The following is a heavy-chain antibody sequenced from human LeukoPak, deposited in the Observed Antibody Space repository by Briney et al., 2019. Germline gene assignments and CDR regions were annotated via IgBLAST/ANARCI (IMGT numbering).Heavy chain of an antibody. CDR1: RFTFSNYS. J-gene: IGHJ3*02. Sequence: TGGSMRLSCAASRFTFSNYSMDWVRQAPGKWLGWVSYISSSSTIYYADSVKGRFTISTDNAKNSLYLQMNTRRGEDTAVYYCARDWEQYQLPDIWGQGTMVTVSS. V-gene: IGHV3-48*01. CDR2: ISSSSTI. D-gene: IGHD2-2*01. CDR3: ARDWEQYQLPDI.